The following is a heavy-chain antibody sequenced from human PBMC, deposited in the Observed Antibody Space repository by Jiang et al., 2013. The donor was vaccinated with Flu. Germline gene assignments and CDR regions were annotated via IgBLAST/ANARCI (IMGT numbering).Heavy chain of an antibody. CDR3: ARATVGATRGFEY. D-gene: IGHD1-26*01. V-gene: IGHV1-3*04. Sequence: SGAEVKKPGASVKVSCKTSGYTFTSYTMHWVRQAPGQRLEWMGWINTDNGNTRYSQNLQGRVTLTRDTSARTAYMDLTSLILEDTAVYYCARATVGATRGFEYWGQGALVTVSS. CDR2: INTDNGNT. J-gene: IGHJ4*02. CDR1: GYTFTSYT.